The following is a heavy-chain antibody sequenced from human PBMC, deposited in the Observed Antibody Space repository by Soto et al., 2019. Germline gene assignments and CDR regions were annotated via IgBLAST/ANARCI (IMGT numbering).Heavy chain of an antibody. J-gene: IGHJ6*02. CDR2: ISSSSSTI. V-gene: IGHV3-48*02. Sequence: GGSLRLSCAASGFTFSSYSMNWVRQAPGEGLEWVSYISSSSSTIYYADSVKGRFTISRDNAKNSLYLQMNSLRDEDTAVYYCARDQSTITIFSGPYYYYYGMDVWGQGTTVTVSS. D-gene: IGHD3-3*01. CDR1: GFTFSSYS. CDR3: ARDQSTITIFSGPYYYYYGMDV.